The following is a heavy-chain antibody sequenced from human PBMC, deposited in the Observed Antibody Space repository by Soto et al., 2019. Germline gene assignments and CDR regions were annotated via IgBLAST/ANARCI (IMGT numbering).Heavy chain of an antibody. CDR1: GFTFGSYA. CDR2: AGPSGSST. CDR3: ARTYYSDSTGYYRTFDY. D-gene: IGHD3-22*01. J-gene: IGHJ4*02. V-gene: IGHV3-23*01. Sequence: EVHLLESGGGLVQPGGSLRLSCAASGFTFGSYAMSWVRLAPGKGLEWVSVAGPSGSSTFYADSVRGRFTISRDNFENALSLQMNSLRAADTALYFCARTYYSDSTGYYRTFDYWGQGTLVTVSS.